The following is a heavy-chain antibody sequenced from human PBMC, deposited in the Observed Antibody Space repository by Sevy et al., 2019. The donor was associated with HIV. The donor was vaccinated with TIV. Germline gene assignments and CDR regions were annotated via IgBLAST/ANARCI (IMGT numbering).Heavy chain of an antibody. V-gene: IGHV3-30-3*01. Sequence: GGSLRLSCAASGFTFSAHAMHWVRQGPGKGLEWVALLSYDGSTKYYADSLKGRFTISRDNSKNTLYLQMDSLRTEDTAVYYCAREGGYSINWSPFYWGQGTLVTVSS. J-gene: IGHJ4*02. CDR3: AREGGYSINWSPFY. D-gene: IGHD1-20*01. CDR2: LSYDGSTK. CDR1: GFTFSAHA.